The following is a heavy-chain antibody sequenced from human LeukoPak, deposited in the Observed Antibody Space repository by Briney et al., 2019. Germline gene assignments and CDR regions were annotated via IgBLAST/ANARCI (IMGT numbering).Heavy chain of an antibody. CDR1: GASIRSGTYY. CDR2: INYSGST. D-gene: IGHD4-17*01. J-gene: IGHJ4*02. V-gene: IGHV4-39*07. Sequence: SETLSLTCTVSGASIRSGTYYWGWIRQPPGKELEWIGSINYSGSTYHNPSLKSRVTMSVDTSENQFSLKLSSVTAADTAVYYCARIPPPPPTTVTFYFDYWGQGSLVTVSS. CDR3: ARIPPPPPTTVTFYFDY.